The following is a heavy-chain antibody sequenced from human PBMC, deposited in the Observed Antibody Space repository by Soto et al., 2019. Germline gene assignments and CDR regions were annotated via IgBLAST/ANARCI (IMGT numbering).Heavy chain of an antibody. Sequence: QVQLVQSGAEVKKPGASVKVSCKAAGYSFSTSGISWVRQAPGQGLEWVGWISSYNVNTNYAQKVQGRVTMTTDTSTSTAYMELRSLTSDDTAVYYCAREICTGGSCYRTFDYWGQGTLDTVSS. V-gene: IGHV1-18*01. CDR2: ISSYNVNT. D-gene: IGHD2-15*01. CDR1: GYSFSTSG. J-gene: IGHJ4*02. CDR3: AREICTGGSCYRTFDY.